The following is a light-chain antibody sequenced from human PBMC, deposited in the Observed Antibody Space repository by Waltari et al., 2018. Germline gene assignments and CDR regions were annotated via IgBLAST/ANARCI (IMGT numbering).Light chain of an antibody. Sequence: QLVLTQSPSASASLGASVKLTCTLSSGHSSNVIAWLQQRPEKGPRYLMKVNSAGSHSKGDEIPDRFSGSSSGAERYLTISSLQSEDEGDYYCQTGGHGTWVFGGGTKLTVL. CDR1: SGHSSNV. J-gene: IGLJ3*02. CDR3: QTGGHGTWV. V-gene: IGLV4-69*01. CDR2: VNSAGSH.